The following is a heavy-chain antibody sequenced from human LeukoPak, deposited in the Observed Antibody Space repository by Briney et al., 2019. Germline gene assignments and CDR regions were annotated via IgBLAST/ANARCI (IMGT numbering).Heavy chain of an antibody. J-gene: IGHJ5*02. CDR1: GGSISSSSYY. CDR3: ARDGSGSSRSGWFDP. Sequence: PSETLSLTCTVSGGSISSSSYYWGWIRQPPGKGLEWIGSIYYSGSTYYNPSLKSRVTISVDTSKNQFSLKLSSVTAADTAVYYCARDGSGSSRSGWFDPWGQGTLVTVSS. V-gene: IGHV4-39*07. D-gene: IGHD3-10*01. CDR2: IYYSGST.